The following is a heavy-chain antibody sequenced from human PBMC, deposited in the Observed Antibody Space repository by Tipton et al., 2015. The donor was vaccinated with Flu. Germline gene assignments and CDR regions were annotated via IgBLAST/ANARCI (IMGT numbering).Heavy chain of an antibody. V-gene: IGHV4-61*02. CDR2: IYTSGST. D-gene: IGHD3-22*01. J-gene: IGHJ4*02. Sequence: LRLSCTVSGGSISSGSYYWSWIRQPAGKGLEWIGRIYTSGSTNYNPSLKSRVTISVDTSKNQFSLKLSSVTAADTAVYYCARDRGYYDSSGYYFDYWGPGTLATVAS. CDR1: GGSISSGSYY. CDR3: ARDRGYYDSSGYYFDY.